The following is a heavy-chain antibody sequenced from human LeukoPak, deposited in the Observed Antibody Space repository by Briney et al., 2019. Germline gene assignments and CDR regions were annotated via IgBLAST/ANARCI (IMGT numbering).Heavy chain of an antibody. CDR1: GYTFTSYD. CDR2: MNPNSGNT. CDR3: ARERGYSSSDAFDI. Sequence: GASVKVSCKASGYTFTSYDINWVRQATGQGLEWMGWMNPNSGNTGYAQKFQGRVTMTRNTSISTAYMELSSLRSEDTAVYYCARERGYSSSDAFDIWGQGTVVTVSS. J-gene: IGHJ3*02. D-gene: IGHD6-13*01. V-gene: IGHV1-8*01.